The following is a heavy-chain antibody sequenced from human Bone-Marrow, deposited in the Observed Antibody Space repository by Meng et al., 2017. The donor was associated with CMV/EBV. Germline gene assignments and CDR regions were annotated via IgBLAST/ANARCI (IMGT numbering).Heavy chain of an antibody. CDR3: ARGRRGSIVGVPAAIGHNWFDP. CDR2: IYYSGST. V-gene: IGHV4-39*07. CDR1: GDSIISSSYY. Sequence: SETLSLTCTVSGDSIISSSYYWGWIRQPPGKGLEWIGSIYYSGSTYYNPSLKSRVTISVDTSKNQFSLKLSSVTAADTAVYYCARGRRGSIVGVPAAIGHNWFDPWGQGTLVTVSS. D-gene: IGHD2-2*02. J-gene: IGHJ5*02.